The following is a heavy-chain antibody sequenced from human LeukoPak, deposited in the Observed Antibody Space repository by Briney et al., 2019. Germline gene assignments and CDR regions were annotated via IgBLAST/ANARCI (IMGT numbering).Heavy chain of an antibody. Sequence: XGSLRLSCAASGFTFSNYWMSWVRQAPGKGLEWVANIKQDGSEKYYVDSVRGRFTVSRDNAKNSLYLQMNSLRAEDTAMYYCARDDGAEDYWGQGTLVTVSS. CDR3: ARDDGAEDY. J-gene: IGHJ4*02. CDR1: GFTFSNYW. CDR2: IKQDGSEK. V-gene: IGHV3-7*01. D-gene: IGHD4-17*01.